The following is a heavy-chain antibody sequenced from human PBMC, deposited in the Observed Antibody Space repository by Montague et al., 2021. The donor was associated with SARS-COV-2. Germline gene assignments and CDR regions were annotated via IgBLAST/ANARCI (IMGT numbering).Heavy chain of an antibody. V-gene: IGHV4-34*01. CDR3: ADGFAGGPGAGF. CDR2: INRSGST. Sequence: SETLSLTCAVYGGSFGVHYWSWVRQPPGKGLEWIGEINRSGSTNFNPSLKSRFTISVDTSKNQFSLKLTSVTAADTAVYFCADGFAGGPGAGFWGQGTLVTVSS. CDR1: GGSFGVHY. J-gene: IGHJ4*02. D-gene: IGHD3-10*01.